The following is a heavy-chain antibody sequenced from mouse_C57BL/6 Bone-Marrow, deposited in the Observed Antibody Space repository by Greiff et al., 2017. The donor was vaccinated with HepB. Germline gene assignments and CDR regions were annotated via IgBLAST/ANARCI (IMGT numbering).Heavy chain of an antibody. J-gene: IGHJ4*01. V-gene: IGHV1-18*01. CDR3: ARWSNPYYAMDY. Sequence: EVQLQQSGPELVKPGASVKIPCKASGYTFTDYNMDWVKQSHGKSLEWIGDINPNNGGTIYNQKFKGKATLTVDKSSSTAYMELRSLTSEDTAVYYCARWSNPYYAMDYWGQGTSVTVSS. D-gene: IGHD2-5*01. CDR2: INPNNGGT. CDR1: GYTFTDYN.